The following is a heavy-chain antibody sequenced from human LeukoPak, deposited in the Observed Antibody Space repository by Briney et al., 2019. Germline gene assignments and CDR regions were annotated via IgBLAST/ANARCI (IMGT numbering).Heavy chain of an antibody. CDR2: ISYDGSNK. Sequence: PGGSLRLSCAASGFTFSSYGMHWVRQAPGKGPEWVAVISYDGSNKYYADSVKGRFTISRDNSKNTLYLQMNSLRAEDTAVYYCARDLDSSGYIPTVFDYWGQGTLVTVSS. V-gene: IGHV3-30*19. D-gene: IGHD3-22*01. J-gene: IGHJ4*02. CDR3: ARDLDSSGYIPTVFDY. CDR1: GFTFSSYG.